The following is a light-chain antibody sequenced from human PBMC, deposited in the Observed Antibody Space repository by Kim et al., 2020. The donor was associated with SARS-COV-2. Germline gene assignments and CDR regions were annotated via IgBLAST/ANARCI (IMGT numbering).Light chain of an antibody. J-gene: IGKJ5*01. Sequence: EIVLTQSPGTLSLSPGERATLSCRASHTVRNNYLAWYQQNPGQAPRLLIYGASSRPPAIPDRFSGSGSRTDFILTITRLEPEDFAVYYCQQYGSSPGITFGQGTRLEIK. CDR2: GAS. CDR1: HTVRNNY. CDR3: QQYGSSPGIT. V-gene: IGKV3-20*01.